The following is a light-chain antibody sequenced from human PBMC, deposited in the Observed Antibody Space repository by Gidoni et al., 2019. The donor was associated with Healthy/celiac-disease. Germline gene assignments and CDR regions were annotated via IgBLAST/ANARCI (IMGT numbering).Light chain of an antibody. CDR2: AAS. CDR1: QSISSY. CDR3: QPSYSTLAWT. V-gene: IGKV1-39*01. J-gene: IGKJ1*01. Sequence: DIQMTQSPSSLSASVGDRVTITRRASQSISSYLHWYQQKPGKAPKLLIYAASSLQSGVPSRFSGSGSGTDFTLTISSLQPEDFATYYCQPSYSTLAWTFGQGTKVEIK.